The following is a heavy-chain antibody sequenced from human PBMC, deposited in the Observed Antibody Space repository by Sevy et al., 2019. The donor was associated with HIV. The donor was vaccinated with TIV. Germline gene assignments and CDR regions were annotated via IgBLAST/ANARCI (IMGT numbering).Heavy chain of an antibody. CDR1: GFTFSSYA. V-gene: IGHV3-23*01. J-gene: IGHJ4*02. D-gene: IGHD3-22*01. CDR3: AILGTYYYDGSGYYYQVPSDY. Sequence: GGSLRLSCAASGFTFSSYAMSWVHQAPGKGLEWVSTISGSGGSTYYADSVKGRFTISRDNFKNTLYLQMNSLGAEDTAVYYCAILGTYYYDGSGYYYQVPSDYWGQGTLVTVSS. CDR2: ISGSGGST.